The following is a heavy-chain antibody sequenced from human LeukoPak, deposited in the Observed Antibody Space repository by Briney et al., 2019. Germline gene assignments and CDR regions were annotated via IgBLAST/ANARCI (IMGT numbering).Heavy chain of an antibody. J-gene: IGHJ2*01. CDR3: ARGAPDSKWGYFDL. CDR1: GYTFTIYD. D-gene: IGHD1-26*01. CDR2: MNPNSGNT. V-gene: IGHV1-8*01. Sequence: ASVKVSRKASGYTFTIYDINWVRQATGQGLEWMGWMNPNSGNTGYAQKFQGRVTMTRNTSISTAYMELSSLRSEDTAVYYCARGAPDSKWGYFDLWGRGTLVTVSS.